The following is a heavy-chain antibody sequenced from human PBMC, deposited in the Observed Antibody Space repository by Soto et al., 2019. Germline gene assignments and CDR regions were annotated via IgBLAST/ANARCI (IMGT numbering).Heavy chain of an antibody. J-gene: IGHJ4*02. V-gene: IGHV3-33*01. CDR3: ARRGSGTYSIDY. Sequence: QVQLVESGGGVVQPGRSLRLSCAASGFTFNNYGMHWVRQAPGKGLEWVAIIWSDGSNKYYADSVKGRFSIPRDNSKNTLYLQINTLRAEDTAVYYCARRGSGTYSIDYWGQGALVTVSS. D-gene: IGHD1-26*01. CDR1: GFTFNNYG. CDR2: IWSDGSNK.